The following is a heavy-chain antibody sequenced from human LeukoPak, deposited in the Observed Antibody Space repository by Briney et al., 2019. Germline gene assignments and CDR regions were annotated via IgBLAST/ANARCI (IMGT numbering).Heavy chain of an antibody. V-gene: IGHV3-21*01. CDR1: GFTLSSYE. CDR3: ARGKTSQNIVTRKTYNWFDP. CDR2: ISSSSDYI. D-gene: IGHD2/OR15-2a*01. J-gene: IGHJ5*02. Sequence: GGSLRLSCAASGFTLSSYEMNWVRQAPGNGLEWVSSISSSSDYIYYADSVKGRFTISRDNAKNSLYLQMKSLRAEDTAVYYCARGKTSQNIVTRKTYNWFDPWGQGTLVTVSS.